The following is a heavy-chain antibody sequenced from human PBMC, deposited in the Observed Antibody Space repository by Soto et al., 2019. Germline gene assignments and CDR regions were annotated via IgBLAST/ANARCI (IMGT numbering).Heavy chain of an antibody. J-gene: IGHJ4*02. CDR2: ISYDGSNK. D-gene: IGHD2-21*01. V-gene: IGHV3-30-3*01. Sequence: QVQLVVSGGGVVQPGRSLRLSCAASGFTFSNYAMHWVRQAPGKGLEWVAVISYDGSNKYYADSAKGRFIISRDNSKNTFYLQMNSLRAEDTAVYYCTRGLHRISSAGTPGDYWGQGTLVTVSS. CDR1: GFTFSNYA. CDR3: TRGLHRISSAGTPGDY.